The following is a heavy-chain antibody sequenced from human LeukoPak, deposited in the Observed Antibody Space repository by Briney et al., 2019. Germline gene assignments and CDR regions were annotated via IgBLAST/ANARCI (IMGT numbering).Heavy chain of an antibody. Sequence: GGSLRLSCAASGFTVSSNYMRWVRQAPGKGLEWVSVIYSDGRTDYADSVKGRFTISRDNSKNTLYLQMNSLRAEDTAVYYCARGGGSYQFDYWGQGTLVTVS. CDR2: IYSDGRT. CDR1: GFTVSSNY. J-gene: IGHJ4*02. CDR3: ARGGGSYQFDY. D-gene: IGHD1-26*01. V-gene: IGHV3-53*01.